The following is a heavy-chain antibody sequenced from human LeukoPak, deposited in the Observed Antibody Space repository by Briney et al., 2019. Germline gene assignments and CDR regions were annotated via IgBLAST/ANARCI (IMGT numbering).Heavy chain of an antibody. CDR3: ARRDDHNGRDY. J-gene: IGHJ4*02. V-gene: IGHV3-53*01. CDR1: GFTVSNNY. CDR2: IYSGGST. D-gene: IGHD5-24*01. Sequence: GGSLRLSCAVSGFTVSNNYMSWVRQAPGKGLEWVSVIYSGGSTYYADSVKGRFTISRDNSKNTVYLQMNSLRAEDTAMYYCARRDDHNGRDYWGQGTLVTVSS.